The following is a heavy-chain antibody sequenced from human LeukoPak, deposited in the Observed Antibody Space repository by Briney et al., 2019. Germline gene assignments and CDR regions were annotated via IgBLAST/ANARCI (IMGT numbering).Heavy chain of an antibody. D-gene: IGHD5-18*01. CDR3: ARSRGAAAMVYGPFDY. Sequence: GGSLRLSCAASGFTFSSYWMSWVRQAPGKGLEWVANIKQDGSEKYYVDSVKGRFTISRDNARNSLYLQMNSLRAEDTAVYYCARSRGAAAMVYGPFDYWGQGTLVTVSS. V-gene: IGHV3-7*01. CDR2: IKQDGSEK. J-gene: IGHJ4*02. CDR1: GFTFSSYW.